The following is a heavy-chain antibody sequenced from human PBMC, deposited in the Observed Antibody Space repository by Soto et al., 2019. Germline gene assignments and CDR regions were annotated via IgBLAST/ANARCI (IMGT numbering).Heavy chain of an antibody. J-gene: IGHJ4*02. Sequence: PGGSLRLSCAASGFTFSSYAMSWVRQAPGKGLEWVSAISGSGGSTYYADSVKGRFTISRDNSKNTLYLQMNSLRAEDTAVYYCAKGLSNWNYRGPTCFDYWGQGTLVTVSS. CDR1: GFTFSSYA. V-gene: IGHV3-23*01. D-gene: IGHD1-7*01. CDR3: AKGLSNWNYRGPTCFDY. CDR2: ISGSGGST.